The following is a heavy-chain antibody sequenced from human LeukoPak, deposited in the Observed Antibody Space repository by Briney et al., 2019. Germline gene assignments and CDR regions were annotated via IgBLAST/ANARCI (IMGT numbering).Heavy chain of an antibody. D-gene: IGHD5-18*01. CDR1: GGSISSSSYY. CDR2: IYYGGNT. Sequence: SETLSLTCTVSGGSISSSSYYWGWIRQPPGKGLEWIGTIYYGGNTYSNPSLKSRVTISVDTSKNQFSLKLSSVTAADTAVYYCARQYSYGYTDYFDYWGQGILVTVSS. CDR3: ARQYSYGYTDYFDY. J-gene: IGHJ4*02. V-gene: IGHV4-39*01.